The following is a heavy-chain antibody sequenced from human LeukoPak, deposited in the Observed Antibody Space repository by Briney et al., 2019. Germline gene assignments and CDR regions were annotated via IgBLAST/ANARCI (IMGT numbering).Heavy chain of an antibody. CDR3: VSFYETY. CDR2: INSDGSWT. CDR1: GFTFTSYS. Sequence: GGSLRLSCAASGFTFTSYSMNWVRQAPGKGLVWVSHINSDGSWTSYADSVKGRFTISKDNAKNTVYLQMNSLRAEDTAVYYCVSFYETYWGRGTLVTVSS. V-gene: IGHV3-74*01. D-gene: IGHD2/OR15-2a*01. J-gene: IGHJ4*02.